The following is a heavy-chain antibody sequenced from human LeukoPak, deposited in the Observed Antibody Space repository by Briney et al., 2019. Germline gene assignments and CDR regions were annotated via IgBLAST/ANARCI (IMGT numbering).Heavy chain of an antibody. V-gene: IGHV3-21*01. CDR3: ARGTYCSSTSCYVSVFDP. J-gene: IGHJ5*02. D-gene: IGHD2-2*01. CDR2: ISSSSSYI. Sequence: GGSLRLSCAASGFTFSSYSMNWVRQAPGKGLEWVSSISSSSSYIYYADSVKGRFTISRDNAKNSLYLQMNSLRAEDTAVHYCARGTYCSSTSCYVSVFDPWGQGTLVTVSS. CDR1: GFTFSSYS.